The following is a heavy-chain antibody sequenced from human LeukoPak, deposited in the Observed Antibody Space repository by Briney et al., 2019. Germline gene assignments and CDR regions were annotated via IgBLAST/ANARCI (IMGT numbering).Heavy chain of an antibody. CDR3: AKDRIVVVTATLNY. Sequence: QTGGSLRLSCAASGFTFSLYGIHWVRQAPGRGLEWVAFIQNDGSNKYYADSVKGRFTISRDNSKNTLYLQMNSLRPDDTAMYYCAKDRIVVVTATLNYWGQGTLVTVSS. CDR1: GFTFSLYG. D-gene: IGHD2-21*02. J-gene: IGHJ4*02. CDR2: IQNDGSNK. V-gene: IGHV3-30*02.